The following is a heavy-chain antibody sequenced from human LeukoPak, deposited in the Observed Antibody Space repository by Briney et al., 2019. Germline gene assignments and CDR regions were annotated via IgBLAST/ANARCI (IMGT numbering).Heavy chain of an antibody. D-gene: IGHD3-22*01. V-gene: IGHV1-2*02. J-gene: IGHJ3*02. CDR2: INPNSGGT. Sequence: EASVKVSCKASGYTFTDYYIHWVRQAPGQGLEWMGWINPNSGGTNYAQKFQGRVAMTRDTSISTAYMELSRLRSDDTAVYFCASGFMGYDRSGYYDDAFDIWGQGTMVTVSS. CDR3: ASGFMGYDRSGYYDDAFDI. CDR1: GYTFTDYY.